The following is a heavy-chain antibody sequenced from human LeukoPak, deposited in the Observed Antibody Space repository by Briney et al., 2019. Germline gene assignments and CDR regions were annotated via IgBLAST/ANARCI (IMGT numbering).Heavy chain of an antibody. CDR1: GFTFSSYA. CDR2: IYSDNT. V-gene: IGHV3-53*01. CDR3: ARRAGAYSHPYDY. D-gene: IGHD4/OR15-4a*01. Sequence: GGSLRLSCAASGFTFSSYAMHWVRQAPGKGLEWVSFIYSDNTHYSDSVKGRFIISRDNSKNTLYLQMNSLRAEDTAVYYCARRAGAYSHPYDYWGQGTLVTVSS. J-gene: IGHJ4*02.